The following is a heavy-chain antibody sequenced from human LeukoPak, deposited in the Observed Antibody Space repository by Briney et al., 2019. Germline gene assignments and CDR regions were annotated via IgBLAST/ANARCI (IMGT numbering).Heavy chain of an antibody. CDR3: AKEFVVVPAADPPYYYMDV. CDR2: IIPIFGTA. D-gene: IGHD2-2*01. Sequence: SVKVSCKVSGGTFRSYGISWVRQAPGQGLEWMGGIIPIFGTATYAQKFQGRVTITADESTSTAYMELSSLRSEDTAVYYCAKEFVVVPAADPPYYYMDVWGKGTTVTISS. CDR1: GGTFRSYG. J-gene: IGHJ6*03. V-gene: IGHV1-69*13.